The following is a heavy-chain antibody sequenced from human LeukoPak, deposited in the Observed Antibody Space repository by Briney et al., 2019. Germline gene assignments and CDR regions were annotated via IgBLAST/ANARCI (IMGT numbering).Heavy chain of an antibody. CDR1: GFTFSSYG. D-gene: IGHD2-2*02. Sequence: GGSLRLSCAASGFTFSSYGMHWVRQAPGKGLEWVAVIWYDGSNKYYADSVKGRFTISRDNSKNTLYLQMNSLRAEDTAVYYCARGALGYCSSTSCYSWDYFDYWGQGTLVTVSS. CDR3: ARGALGYCSSTSCYSWDYFDY. CDR2: IWYDGSNK. J-gene: IGHJ4*02. V-gene: IGHV3-33*01.